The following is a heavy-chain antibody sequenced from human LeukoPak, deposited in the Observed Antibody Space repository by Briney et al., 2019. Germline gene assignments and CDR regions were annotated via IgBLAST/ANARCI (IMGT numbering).Heavy chain of an antibody. J-gene: IGHJ3*02. CDR3: ASDTSVPAAMEAFDI. V-gene: IGHV4-30-4*08. D-gene: IGHD2-2*01. CDR2: IYYSGST. Sequence: SQTLSLTCTVSGGSISSGDYYWSWIRQPPGKGLEWIGYIYYSGSTYYNPSLKSRVTISVDTSKNQFSLKLSSVTAAATAVYYCASDTSVPAAMEAFDIWGQGTMVTVSS. CDR1: GGSISSGDYY.